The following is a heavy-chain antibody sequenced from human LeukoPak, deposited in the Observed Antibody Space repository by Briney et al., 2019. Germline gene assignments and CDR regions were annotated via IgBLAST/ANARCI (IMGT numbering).Heavy chain of an antibody. CDR3: ARSRYSSGWYDFDY. CDR1: GGSISSYY. D-gene: IGHD6-19*01. V-gene: IGHV4-4*07. Sequence: SETLSLTCTVSGGSISSYYWSWIRQPAGKGLEWIGRIYTSGSTNYNPSLKSRVTMSVDTSKNQFSLKLSSVTAANTAVYYCARSRYSSGWYDFDYWGQGTLVTVSS. J-gene: IGHJ4*02. CDR2: IYTSGST.